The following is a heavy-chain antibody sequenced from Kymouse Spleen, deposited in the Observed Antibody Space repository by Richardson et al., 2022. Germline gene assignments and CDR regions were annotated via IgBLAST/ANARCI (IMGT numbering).Heavy chain of an antibody. V-gene: IGHV3-7*01. CDR1: GFTFSSYW. J-gene: IGHJ6*02. CDR2: IKQDGSEK. D-gene: IGHD3-10*01. CDR3: ARGPLWFGEPYYYYYGMDV. Sequence: EVQLVESGGGLVQPGGSLRLSCAASGFTFSSYWMSWVRQAPGKGLEWVANIKQDGSEKYYVDSVKGRFTISRDNAKNSLYLQMNSLRAEDTAVYYCARGPLWFGEPYYYYYGMDVWGQGTTVTVSS.